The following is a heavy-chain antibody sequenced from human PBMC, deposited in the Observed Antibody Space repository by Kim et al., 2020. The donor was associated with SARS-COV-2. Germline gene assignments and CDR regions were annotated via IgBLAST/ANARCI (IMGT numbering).Heavy chain of an antibody. J-gene: IGHJ4*02. V-gene: IGHV6-1*01. CDR2: WYN. CDR3: ARDGGVIDY. D-gene: IGHD3-16*01. Sequence: WYNEYAVSVKSRITINPDTSKNQFSLQLNSVTPEDTAVYYCARDGGVIDYWGQGTLVTVSS.